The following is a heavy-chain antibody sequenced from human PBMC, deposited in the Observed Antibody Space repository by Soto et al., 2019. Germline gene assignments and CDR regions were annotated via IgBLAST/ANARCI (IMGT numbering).Heavy chain of an antibody. CDR1: GFTFSSYA. V-gene: IGHV3-23*01. Sequence: GGSLRLSCAASGFTFSSYAMSWVRQAPGKGLEWVSAISGSGGSTYYADSVKGRFTISRDNSKNTLYLQMNSLRAEDTAVYYCAKRSHFWSGYFAYYYYYYMDVWGKGTTVIVSS. CDR3: AKRSHFWSGYFAYYYYYYMDV. D-gene: IGHD3-3*02. J-gene: IGHJ6*03. CDR2: ISGSGGST.